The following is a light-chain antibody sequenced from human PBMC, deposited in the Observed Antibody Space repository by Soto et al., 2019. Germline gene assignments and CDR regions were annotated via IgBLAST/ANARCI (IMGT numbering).Light chain of an antibody. Sequence: QSALTQPASVSGSPGQSITISRTGTSSDIGSYDLVSWYQQHPGKAPKLMIYEGSKRPSGVSNRFSGSKSGNTASLTISGLQAEDEADYYCCSYAGRSSLFGGGTQLTVL. CDR3: CSYAGRSSL. CDR2: EGS. J-gene: IGLJ3*02. CDR1: SSDIGSYDL. V-gene: IGLV2-23*01.